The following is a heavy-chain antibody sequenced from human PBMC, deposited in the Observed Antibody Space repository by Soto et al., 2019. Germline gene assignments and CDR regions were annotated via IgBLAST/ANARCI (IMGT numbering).Heavy chain of an antibody. J-gene: IGHJ6*02. CDR3: AKDLSTRSLYYYYGMDV. CDR1: GFTFSSYA. Sequence: EVQLLESGGGLVQPGGSLRLSCAASGFTFSSYAMSWVRQAPGKGLEWVSAISGSGGSTYYADSVKGRFTISRDNSKNTLYLQMNSLRAEDTAVYYCAKDLSTRSLYYYYGMDVWGQGTTVTVSS. CDR2: ISGSGGST. D-gene: IGHD3-10*01. V-gene: IGHV3-23*01.